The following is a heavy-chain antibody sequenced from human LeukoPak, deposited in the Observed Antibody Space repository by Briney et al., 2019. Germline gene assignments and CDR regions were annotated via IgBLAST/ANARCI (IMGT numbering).Heavy chain of an antibody. CDR3: AKESGSNWSPLDS. Sequence: GSLRLSCAASGFTFSNYGMHWVRQAPGKGLEWVAMISYRGSNKYYADSVKGRFTISRDNSENTLYLQMDSLRADDTAVFYCAKESGSNWSPLDSWGQGTLVTVSS. V-gene: IGHV3-30*18. J-gene: IGHJ4*02. CDR2: ISYRGSNK. D-gene: IGHD4-11*01. CDR1: GFTFSNYG.